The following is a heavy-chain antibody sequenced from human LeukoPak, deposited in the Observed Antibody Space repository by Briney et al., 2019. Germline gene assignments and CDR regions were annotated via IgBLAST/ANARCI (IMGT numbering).Heavy chain of an antibody. D-gene: IGHD3-22*01. CDR3: TTDDPNDYYDSSGYYYLLDY. J-gene: IGHJ4*02. CDR2: IKSKTDGGTT. CDR1: GFTFSNAW. Sequence: GGSLRLSCAASGFTFSNAWMSWVRQAPGKGLEWVGRIKSKTDGGTTDYAAPVKGRFTISRDGSKNTLYLQMNSLKTEDTAVYYCTTDDPNDYYDSSGYYYLLDYWGQGTLVTVSS. V-gene: IGHV3-15*01.